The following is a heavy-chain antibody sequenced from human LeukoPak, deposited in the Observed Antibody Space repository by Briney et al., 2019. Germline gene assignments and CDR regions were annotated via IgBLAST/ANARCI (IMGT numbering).Heavy chain of an antibody. Sequence: GGSLRLSCAASGFTFSNAWMSWVRQAPGKGLEWVGRIKSKTDGGTTDYAAPVKGRFTISRDDSKNTLYLQMNSLKTEDTAVYYCTTAEDYYSGSYGSAISVDYWGQGTLVTVSS. V-gene: IGHV3-15*01. CDR3: TTAEDYYSGSYGSAISVDY. D-gene: IGHD1-26*01. J-gene: IGHJ4*02. CDR2: IKSKTDGGTT. CDR1: GFTFSNAW.